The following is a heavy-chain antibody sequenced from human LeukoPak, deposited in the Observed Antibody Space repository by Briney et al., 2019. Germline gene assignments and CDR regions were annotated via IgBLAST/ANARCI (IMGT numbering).Heavy chain of an antibody. CDR3: ARGPPNVGSLDV. CDR2: IIPILGIA. V-gene: IGHV1-69*04. J-gene: IGHJ6*02. D-gene: IGHD3-10*01. Sequence: GASVKVSCKASGGTFSSYAISWVRQAPGQGLEWMGRIIPILGIANYAQKFQGRVTITADKSTSTAYMELSSLRSEDTAVYYCARGPPNVGSLDVWGQGTTVTVSS. CDR1: GGTFSSYA.